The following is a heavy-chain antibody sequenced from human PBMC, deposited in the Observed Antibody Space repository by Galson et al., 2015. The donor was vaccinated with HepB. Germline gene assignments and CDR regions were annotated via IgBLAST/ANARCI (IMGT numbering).Heavy chain of an antibody. CDR1: GFTFSRHG. CDR3: AREDPTVAVAVLDY. CDR2: IWYDGSNQ. D-gene: IGHD2-2*01. V-gene: IGHV3-33*01. J-gene: IGHJ4*02. Sequence: SLRLSCAASGFTFSRHGMHWVRQAPGKGLEWVALIWYDGSNQYYGDSVKGRFTISRDNAKNILYLQMNSLRVEDTAVYYCAREDPTVAVAVLDYWGQGTLVAVSS.